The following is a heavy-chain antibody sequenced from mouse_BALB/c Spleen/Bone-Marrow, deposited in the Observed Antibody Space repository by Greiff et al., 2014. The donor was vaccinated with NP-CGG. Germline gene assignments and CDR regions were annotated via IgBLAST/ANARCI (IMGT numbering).Heavy chain of an antibody. V-gene: IGHV14-3*02. J-gene: IGHJ4*01. CDR3: AKYGGLRYAMDY. CDR2: IDPANGNT. D-gene: IGHD2-4*01. Sequence: VQLKESGAELVKPGASVKLSCTASGFNIKDTYMHWVKQRPEQGLEWIGRIDPANGNTKYDPKFQGKATITADTSPNTAYLQLSSLTSEDTAVYYCAKYGGLRYAMDYWGQGTSVTVSS. CDR1: GFNIKDTY.